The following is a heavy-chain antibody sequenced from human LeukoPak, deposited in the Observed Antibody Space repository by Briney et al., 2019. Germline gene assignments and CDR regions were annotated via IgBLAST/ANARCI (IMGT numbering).Heavy chain of an antibody. D-gene: IGHD5-12*01. CDR1: GFAFSDYY. Sequence: GGSLRLSCAASGFAFSDYYMGWIRQAPGKGLEWVSYISSYGGTLYYADSVKGRFTISRDNAKNSLYLQMNSLRAEDTALYYCAKDLYSGYDIPNFDYWGQGTLVTVSS. CDR3: AKDLYSGYDIPNFDY. J-gene: IGHJ4*02. V-gene: IGHV3-11*01. CDR2: ISSYGGTL.